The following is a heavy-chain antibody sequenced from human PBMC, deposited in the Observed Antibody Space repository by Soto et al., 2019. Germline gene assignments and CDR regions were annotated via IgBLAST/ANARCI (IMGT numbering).Heavy chain of an antibody. CDR1: GFTFSSYA. CDR3: VRTSLVVAAATREDY. V-gene: IGHV3-23*01. Sequence: GGSLRLSCAASGFTFSSYAMSWVRQAPGKGLEWVSAISGSGGSTYYADSVKGRFTISRDNSRNTLYLQMNSLRAEDTAVYYCVRTSLVVAAATREDYWGQGTLVTVSS. CDR2: ISGSGGST. D-gene: IGHD2-15*01. J-gene: IGHJ4*02.